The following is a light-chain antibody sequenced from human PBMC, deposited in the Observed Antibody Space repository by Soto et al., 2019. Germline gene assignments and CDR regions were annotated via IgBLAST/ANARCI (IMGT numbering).Light chain of an antibody. V-gene: IGKV1-27*01. CDR3: QNYDSDPIT. J-gene: IGKJ5*01. CDR2: AAS. CDR1: QGINNY. Sequence: DIQPSQSPSSLSASVGSRVSIPCRASQGINNYLAWYQQKPGKVPKVLIHAASTLQPGVPSRFSGSGSGTDFTLTINSLQPDDIATYYCQNYDSDPITFGQGTRLEIK.